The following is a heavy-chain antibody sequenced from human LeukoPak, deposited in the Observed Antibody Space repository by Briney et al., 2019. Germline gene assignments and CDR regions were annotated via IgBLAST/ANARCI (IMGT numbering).Heavy chain of an antibody. V-gene: IGHV3-23*01. Sequence: GGSLRLSCAASGFTFSSYGMTWVRQSPGKGLEWVSATSYNGGRTFYADSVKGRFTISRDNSRNTLFLQMNSLRADDTAVYYCAKDSYDTSIWGQGTLVTVSS. CDR2: TSYNGGRT. CDR3: AKDSYDTSI. CDR1: GFTFSSYG. J-gene: IGHJ4*02. D-gene: IGHD3-22*01.